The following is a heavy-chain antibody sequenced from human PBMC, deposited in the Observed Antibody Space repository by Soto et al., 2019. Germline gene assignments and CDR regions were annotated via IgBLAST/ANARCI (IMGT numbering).Heavy chain of an antibody. D-gene: IGHD3-22*01. CDR1: EFTFSNYA. Sequence: GGSLRLSCAASEFTFSNYAMSWVGQGPGKGLEWVSAISYGGGTTYYADSVKGRFTISRDNSKNTLYLQMNSLRAEDTAVYYCAKNPGYYYDSTGYHFDYWGQGTLVTVSS. J-gene: IGHJ4*02. V-gene: IGHV3-23*01. CDR3: AKNPGYYYDSTGYHFDY. CDR2: ISYGGGTT.